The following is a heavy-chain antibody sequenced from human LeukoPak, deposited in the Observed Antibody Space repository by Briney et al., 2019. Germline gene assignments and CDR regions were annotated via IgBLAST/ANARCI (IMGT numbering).Heavy chain of an antibody. Sequence: SETLSLTCTVSGYSISSGYYWGWIRPPPGKGLEWIGRIYTSGSTNYNPSLKSRVTISVDTSKNQFSLKLSSVTAADTAVYYCARERYDYVWGSYKGHYYFDYWGQGTLVTVSS. D-gene: IGHD3-16*01. CDR1: GYSISSGYY. CDR2: IYTSGST. V-gene: IGHV4-38-2*02. CDR3: ARERYDYVWGSYKGHYYFDY. J-gene: IGHJ4*02.